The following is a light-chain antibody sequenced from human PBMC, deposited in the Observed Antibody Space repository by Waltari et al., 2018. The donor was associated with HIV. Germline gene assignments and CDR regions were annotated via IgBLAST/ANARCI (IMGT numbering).Light chain of an antibody. CDR2: RNN. J-gene: IGLJ3*02. CDR1: SSNIGSNY. CDR3: AAWDDSLSGWV. V-gene: IGLV1-47*01. Sequence: QSVLTQPPSASGTPGQRVTISCSGSSSNIGSNYIYWYQQLPGTAPKLLIQRNNQRPSGVPDRFSGSKSGTSASLAISGLRSEDEADYSCAAWDDSLSGWVFGGGTKLTVL.